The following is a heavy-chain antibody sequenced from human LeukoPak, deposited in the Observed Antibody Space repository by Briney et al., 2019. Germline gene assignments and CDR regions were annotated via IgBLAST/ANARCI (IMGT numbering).Heavy chain of an antibody. D-gene: IGHD5-18*01. CDR1: GGSFSGYY. CDR3: ARKGGATAMVKPFDY. CDR2: INHSGST. Sequence: SETLSLTCAVYGGSFSGYYWSWIRQPPGKGPEWIGEINHSGSTNYNPSLKSRVTISVDTSKNQFSLKLSSVTAADTAVYYCARKGGATAMVKPFDYWGQGTLVTVSS. V-gene: IGHV4-34*01. J-gene: IGHJ4*02.